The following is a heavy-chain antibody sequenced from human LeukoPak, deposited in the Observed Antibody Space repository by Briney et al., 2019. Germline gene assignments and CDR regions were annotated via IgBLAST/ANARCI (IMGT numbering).Heavy chain of an antibody. Sequence: GGSLRLSCAASGFTFSSYGMSWVRQAPGKGLEWVSAISGSGGSTYYADSVKGRFTISRDNSKNTLYLQMNSLRAEDTAVYYCAKDGYFDWLLYYYYMDVWGKGTTVTISS. V-gene: IGHV3-23*01. J-gene: IGHJ6*03. D-gene: IGHD3-9*01. CDR2: ISGSGGST. CDR1: GFTFSSYG. CDR3: AKDGYFDWLLYYYYMDV.